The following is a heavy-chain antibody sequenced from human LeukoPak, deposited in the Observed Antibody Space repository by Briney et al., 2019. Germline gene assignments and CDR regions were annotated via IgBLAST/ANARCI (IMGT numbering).Heavy chain of an antibody. CDR2: IRSKAYGGTT. CDR3: TRGIAAAPTLYYYYGMDV. CDR1: GFTFGDYA. J-gene: IGHJ6*02. V-gene: IGHV3-49*04. Sequence: GGSLRLSCTASGFTFGDYAMSWVRQAPGKGLEWVGFIRSKAYGGTTEYAASVKGRFTISRDGSKSIAYLQMNSLKTEDTAVYYCTRGIAAAPTLYYYYGMDVWGQGTTVTVSS. D-gene: IGHD6-13*01.